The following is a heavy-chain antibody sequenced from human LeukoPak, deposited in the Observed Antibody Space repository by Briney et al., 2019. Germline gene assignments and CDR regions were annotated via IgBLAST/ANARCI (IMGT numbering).Heavy chain of an antibody. CDR3: ARFSKYSSSWYESY. CDR1: GGSISSYY. Sequence: SETLSLTCTVSGGSISSYYWSWIRQPPGKGLEWIGYIYYSGSTNYNPSLKSRVTISVDTSKNQFSLKLSSVTAADTAVYYCARFSKYSSSWYESYWGQGTLVTVSS. J-gene: IGHJ4*02. CDR2: IYYSGST. V-gene: IGHV4-59*08. D-gene: IGHD6-13*01.